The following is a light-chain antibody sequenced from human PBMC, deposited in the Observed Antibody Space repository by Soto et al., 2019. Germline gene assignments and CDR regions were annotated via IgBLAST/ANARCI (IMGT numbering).Light chain of an antibody. V-gene: IGLV2-14*01. CDR1: SSDVGGYNY. Sequence: QSVLTQPASVSGSPGQSITISCTGTSSDVGGYNYVSWYQQHPGKAPKVMIYEVSNRPSGVSNRFSGSKSGSTASLTISGLQAEDEADYYCSSYTSSNIWVFGGGTKLTVL. J-gene: IGLJ3*02. CDR3: SSYTSSNIWV. CDR2: EVS.